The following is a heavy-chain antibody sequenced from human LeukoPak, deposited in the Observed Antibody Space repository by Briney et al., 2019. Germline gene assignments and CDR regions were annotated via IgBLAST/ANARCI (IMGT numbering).Heavy chain of an antibody. CDR3: ARVANSLDY. CDR1: GFSFSSYA. D-gene: IGHD3-3*02. V-gene: IGHV3-7*01. J-gene: IGHJ4*02. Sequence: GGSLRLSCAASGFSFSSYAMSWVRQAPGKGLEWVANIKQDGSEKYYVDSVKGRFTISRDNAKNSLYLQMNSLRAEDTAVYYCARVANSLDYWGQGTLVTVSS. CDR2: IKQDGSEK.